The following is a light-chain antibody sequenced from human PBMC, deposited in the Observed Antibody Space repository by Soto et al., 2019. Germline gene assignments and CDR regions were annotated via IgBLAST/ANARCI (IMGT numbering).Light chain of an antibody. CDR1: QPIGDR. J-gene: IGKJ1*01. CDR2: FAS. V-gene: IGKV1-12*01. Sequence: DIQLTQSPSSVSASVGDSVTITCRASQPIGDRLAWFQQKPGRAPRHLIQFASTLLRGVPSRFSGSGSGTEFILTINSLQAEDFATYYCLQAQAFPRTFGQGTKVDI. CDR3: LQAQAFPRT.